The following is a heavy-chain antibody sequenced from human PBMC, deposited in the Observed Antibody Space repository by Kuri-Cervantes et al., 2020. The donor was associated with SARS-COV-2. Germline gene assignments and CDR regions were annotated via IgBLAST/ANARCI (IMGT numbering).Heavy chain of an antibody. CDR1: GVSFRGYY. J-gene: IGHJ4*02. CDR3: GSPAGGYKSGFDSLGF. D-gene: IGHD5-18*01. Sequence: SETLSLTCTFSGVSFRGYYRSWIRQPSGKGLEWIGEIHGSGGATYNSSLKSRVTLSVDASKNQFSLRLTSVTAADTAVYYCGSPAGGYKSGFDSLGFWGQGTLVTVSS. CDR2: IHGSGGA. V-gene: IGHV4-34*01.